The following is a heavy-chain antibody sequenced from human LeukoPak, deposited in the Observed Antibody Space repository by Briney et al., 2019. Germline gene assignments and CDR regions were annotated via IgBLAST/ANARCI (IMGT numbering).Heavy chain of an antibody. J-gene: IGHJ4*02. CDR3: AREREQCSYFDY. Sequence: SQTLSLTCTVSGGSVSSGDYYWSWIRQPPGKGLEWIGYIYYSGSTYYNPSLKSRVTISVDTSKNQFSLKLSSVTAADTAVYYCAREREQCSYFDYWGQGTLVTVSS. CDR1: GGSVSSGDYY. CDR2: IYYSGST. V-gene: IGHV4-30-4*08. D-gene: IGHD1-26*01.